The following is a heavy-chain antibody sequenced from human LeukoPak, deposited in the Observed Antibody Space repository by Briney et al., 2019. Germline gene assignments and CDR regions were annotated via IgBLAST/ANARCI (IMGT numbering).Heavy chain of an antibody. D-gene: IGHD3-3*01. Sequence: ASVKVSCKASGYTFTGYYMHWVRQAPGQGLEWVGWINPNTGDTKYAQKFQGRDTMTRDTSISTAYMDLSRLKSDDTAVYYCARDYDFWAGHNLQTFYFDFWGQGTLVTVSS. CDR1: GYTFTGYY. V-gene: IGHV1-2*02. CDR3: ARDYDFWAGHNLQTFYFDF. J-gene: IGHJ4*02. CDR2: INPNTGDT.